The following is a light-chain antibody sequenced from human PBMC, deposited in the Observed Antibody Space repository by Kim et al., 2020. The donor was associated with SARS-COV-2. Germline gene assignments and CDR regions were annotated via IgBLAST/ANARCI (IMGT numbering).Light chain of an antibody. Sequence: VSPGESATLSCRASQSVSSNLAWYQQKPGQSPRLLIYGASTRATGIPARFSGSGSGTEFTLTISSLQSEDFAVYYCQQYNNWLFYTFGQGTKLEI. J-gene: IGKJ2*01. V-gene: IGKV3-15*01. CDR2: GAS. CDR1: QSVSSN. CDR3: QQYNNWLFYT.